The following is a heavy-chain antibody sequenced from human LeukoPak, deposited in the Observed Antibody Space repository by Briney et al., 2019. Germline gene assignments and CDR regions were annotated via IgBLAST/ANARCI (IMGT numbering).Heavy chain of an antibody. CDR3: ARGYCSGGSCAHFPDYFDY. CDR1: GGTFSSYE. V-gene: IGHV1-69*06. D-gene: IGHD2-15*01. Sequence: SVKVSCKASGGTFSSYEISWVRQAPGQGLEWMGGIIPMFGTAKYAQKFQGRVTITADKSTSTAYMELSSLRSEDSAVYHCARGYCSGGSCAHFPDYFDYWGQGTLVTVSP. J-gene: IGHJ4*02. CDR2: IIPMFGTA.